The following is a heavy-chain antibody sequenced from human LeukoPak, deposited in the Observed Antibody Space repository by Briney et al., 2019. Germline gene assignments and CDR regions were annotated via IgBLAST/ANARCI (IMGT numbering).Heavy chain of an antibody. Sequence: GGSLRLSCTASEFXFSSYEINWVRQAPGKGLEWVSYISSSGSPIYYADSVKGRFTISRDNAKNSVYLQLNSLRAEDTAVYYCARVSYSGGVYWGQGTLVTVSS. CDR1: EFXFSSYE. D-gene: IGHD6-25*01. V-gene: IGHV3-48*03. CDR2: ISSSGSPI. J-gene: IGHJ4*02. CDR3: ARVSYSGGVY.